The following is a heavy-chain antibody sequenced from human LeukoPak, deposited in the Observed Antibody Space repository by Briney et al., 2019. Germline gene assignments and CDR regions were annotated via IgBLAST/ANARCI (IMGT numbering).Heavy chain of an antibody. CDR1: GGSFSGYY. CDR3: ARSSQSYGPYVPEYYFDY. Sequence: KPSETLSLTCAVYGGSFSGYYWSWIRQPPGKGLEWIGEINHSGSTNYNPSLKSRVTISVDTSKNQFSLKLSSVTAADTAVYYCARSSQSYGPYVPEYYFDYRGQGTLVTVSS. CDR2: INHSGST. J-gene: IGHJ4*02. V-gene: IGHV4-34*01. D-gene: IGHD3-16*01.